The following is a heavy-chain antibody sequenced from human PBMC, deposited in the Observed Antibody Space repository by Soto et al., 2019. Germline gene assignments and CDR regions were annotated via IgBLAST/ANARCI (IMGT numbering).Heavy chain of an antibody. CDR3: ARAHPSITIFGVVNSHFHHDDFDI. J-gene: IGHJ3*02. CDR1: GGTFSSYA. Sequence: ASVKVSCKASGGTFSSYAISWVRQAPGQGLEWMGGIIPIFGTANYAQKFQGRVTITADESTSTAYMELSSLRSEDTAVYYCARAHPSITIFGVVNSHFHHDDFDIWGQGTMVTVSS. V-gene: IGHV1-69*13. D-gene: IGHD3-3*01. CDR2: IIPIFGTA.